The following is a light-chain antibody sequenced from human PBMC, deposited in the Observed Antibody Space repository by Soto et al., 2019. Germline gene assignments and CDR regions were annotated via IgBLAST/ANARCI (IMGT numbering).Light chain of an antibody. CDR1: SGSVSPDNY. V-gene: IGLV8-61*01. CDR2: STN. CDR3: VLYMGSGISV. J-gene: IGLJ2*01. Sequence: QTVVTQEPALSVSPAGTVTLTCGLNSGSVSPDNYPSWYQQTPGQPPRTLVYSTNTRSSGVPDRFSGSILGNKAALTITGAQADDESDYYCVLYMGSGISVFGGGTKLTVL.